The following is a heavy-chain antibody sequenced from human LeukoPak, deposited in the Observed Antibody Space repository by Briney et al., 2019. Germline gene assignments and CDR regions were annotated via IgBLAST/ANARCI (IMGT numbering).Heavy chain of an antibody. D-gene: IGHD1-7*01. CDR2: INGSLNDI. J-gene: IGHJ3*02. Sequence: ASVKVSCKASGYTFIDYYIHWLRQAPGQGLEWMGFINGSLNDIKYAQKFRSRVTLTRDTSISTAYMELRGLRSDDTAVYYCARDCGTTGENAFDIWGQGTMVTVSS. CDR3: ARDCGTTGENAFDI. CDR1: GYTFIDYY. V-gene: IGHV1-2*02.